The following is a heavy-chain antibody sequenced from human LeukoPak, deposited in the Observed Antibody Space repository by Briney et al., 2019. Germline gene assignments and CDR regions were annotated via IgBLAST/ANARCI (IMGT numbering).Heavy chain of an antibody. Sequence: ASVKVSCKTSGYTFSNYGISWVRQAPGQGLEWMGWITAYNGNRLYAQRFQGRITLTTDTSTSTSYMELRSLEYDDTAIYYCARDNDKVVDHWGQGTLVTVTS. D-gene: IGHD1-1*01. J-gene: IGHJ4*01. CDR1: GYTFSNYG. CDR2: ITAYNGNR. V-gene: IGHV1-18*01. CDR3: ARDNDKVVDH.